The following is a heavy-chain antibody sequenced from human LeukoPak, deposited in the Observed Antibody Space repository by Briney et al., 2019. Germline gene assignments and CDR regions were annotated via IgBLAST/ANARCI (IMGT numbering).Heavy chain of an antibody. J-gene: IGHJ4*02. V-gene: IGHV3-72*01. CDR3: ARVWSDCYVTNCYISEY. D-gene: IGHD3-3*01. CDR1: GFTSSNYY. CDR2: SKNKGNNYTT. Sequence: GGSLRLSCAASGFTSSNYYMDWVRQAPGKGLEWVGRSKNKGNNYTTEYAASVKGRFTISRDDSKNSLYLQMNSLKSEDTAVYFCARVWSDCYVTNCYISEYWGQGTLVTVSS.